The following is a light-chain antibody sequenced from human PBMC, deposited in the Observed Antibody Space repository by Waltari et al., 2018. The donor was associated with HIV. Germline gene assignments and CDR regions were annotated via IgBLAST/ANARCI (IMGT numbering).Light chain of an antibody. V-gene: IGLV2-14*03. CDR2: DVG. CDR1: SCDVGGHTS. CDR3: NSYTSTTTRWL. Sequence: SALTPPAPVSGSPRQSIILSCTGTSCDVGGHTSVSGYQQHPGKAPKLIIFDVGNRPSGVSNRFSDPKSGNTASLTISGLQTEDEADYYCNSYTSTTTRWLFGGGTRLTVL. J-gene: IGLJ3*02.